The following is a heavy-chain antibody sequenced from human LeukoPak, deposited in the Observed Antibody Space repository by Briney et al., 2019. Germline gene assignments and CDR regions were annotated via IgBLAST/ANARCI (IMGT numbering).Heavy chain of an antibody. V-gene: IGHV4-31*03. CDR3: ARDKVVPAGNNWFDP. J-gene: IGHJ5*02. Sequence: SQTLSLTCTVSGGSISTGGYYWSWIRQHPGKGLEYIGYIYYRGSTYYSPSLKSRLTISLDTPNNQFSLKLRSVTAADTAVYYCARDKVVPAGNNWFDPWGQGTLVTVSS. CDR1: GGSISTGGYY. CDR2: IYYRGST. D-gene: IGHD2-2*01.